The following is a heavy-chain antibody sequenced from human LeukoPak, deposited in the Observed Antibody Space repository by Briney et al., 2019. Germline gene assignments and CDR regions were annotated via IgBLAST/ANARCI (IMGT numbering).Heavy chain of an antibody. J-gene: IGHJ4*02. CDR1: GFIFGPYA. D-gene: IGHD1-1*01. CDR3: ARDAGTDGTYFDY. CDR2: ISYDGSNK. V-gene: IGHV3-30*04. Sequence: GGSLRLSCAASGFIFGPYALHWVRQAPGKGLEWVAVISYDGSNKYYVDSVKGRITISRDKSKNTVYLQMNSLRVEDTAVYYCARDAGTDGTYFDYWGQGTLVTVSS.